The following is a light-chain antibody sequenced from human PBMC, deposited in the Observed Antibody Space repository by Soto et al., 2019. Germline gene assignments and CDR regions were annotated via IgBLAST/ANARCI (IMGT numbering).Light chain of an antibody. CDR2: DAS. J-gene: IGKJ1*01. Sequence: DIQMTQSPATLSASVGERVTIICRASPTISVWLAWYQQKPWKAPNPLISDASTLEGGVPSRFSGSGSGTEFTLTIRSLKPDDFATDFCQHYKTYSSFGQGTKVDIK. CDR3: QHYKTYSS. V-gene: IGKV1-5*02. CDR1: PTISVW.